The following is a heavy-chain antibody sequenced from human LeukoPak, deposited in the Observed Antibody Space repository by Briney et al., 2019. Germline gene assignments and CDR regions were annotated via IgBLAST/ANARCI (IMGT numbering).Heavy chain of an antibody. V-gene: IGHV1-2*02. CDR2: INPNSGGT. CDR1: GYTFTGYY. Sequence: ASVKVSCKASGYTFTGYYMHWVRQAPGQGLEWMGWINPNSGGTNYAQKFQGRVTVTSDTSINTAYMELSSLRSDDTAVYYCARDIAAAKVFDFWGQGTLVTVSS. J-gene: IGHJ4*02. D-gene: IGHD6-13*01. CDR3: ARDIAAAKVFDF.